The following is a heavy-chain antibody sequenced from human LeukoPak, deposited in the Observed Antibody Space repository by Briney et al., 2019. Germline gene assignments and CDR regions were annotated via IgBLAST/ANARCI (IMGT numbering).Heavy chain of an antibody. CDR1: GFTFSNYA. CDR3: AKGGEGHWLIHFDY. D-gene: IGHD6-19*01. Sequence: GGSLRLSCAASGFTFSNYAMNWVHQAPGKGLEWVSVISASGGSTYYADSVKGRFTISRDNSKNMLYLQMNSLRAEDTAVYYCAKGGEGHWLIHFDYWGQGTLVTVSS. J-gene: IGHJ4*02. V-gene: IGHV3-23*01. CDR2: ISASGGST.